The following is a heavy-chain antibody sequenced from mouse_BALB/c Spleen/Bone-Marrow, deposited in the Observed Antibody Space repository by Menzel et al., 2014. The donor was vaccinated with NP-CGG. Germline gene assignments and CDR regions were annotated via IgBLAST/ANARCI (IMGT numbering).Heavy chain of an antibody. J-gene: IGHJ4*01. CDR2: IRLKSNNYAT. Sequence: EVQRVESGGGLVQPGGSMKLSCVASGFTFSNYWMNWVRQSPEKGLEWVAEIRLKSNNYATHYAESVKGMFTISRDDSKSSVFLQMNNLRAEDTGIYYGTRRGRGYAMDYWGQGTSVTVSS. CDR3: TRRGRGYAMDY. V-gene: IGHV6-6*02. CDR1: GFTFSNYW.